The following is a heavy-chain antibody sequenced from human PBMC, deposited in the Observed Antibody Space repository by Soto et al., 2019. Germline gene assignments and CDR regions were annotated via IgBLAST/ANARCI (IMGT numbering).Heavy chain of an antibody. V-gene: IGHV6-1*01. D-gene: IGHD2-2*01. Sequence: PSQTLSLTCAISGDSVSSNSAAWNWIRQSSSRGLEWLGRTYFRSKWYTGYAPSVKSRIAISADTSENQFSLQLTSVTPDDTAVYYCTDLNMQYWGQGTLVTVSS. CDR1: GDSVSSNSAA. CDR3: TDLNMQY. CDR2: TYFRSKWYT. J-gene: IGHJ4*02.